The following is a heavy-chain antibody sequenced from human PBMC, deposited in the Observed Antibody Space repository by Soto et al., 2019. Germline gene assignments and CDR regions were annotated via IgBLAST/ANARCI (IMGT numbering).Heavy chain of an antibody. D-gene: IGHD6-6*01. CDR2: IIPIFGTA. CDR3: ARGHYFSSSSPDWFDP. CDR1: GGTFSSYA. V-gene: IGHV1-69*13. J-gene: IGHJ5*02. Sequence: SVKVSCKASGGTFSSYAISWVRQAPGQGLEWMGGIIPIFGTANYAQKFQGRVTITADESTSTAYMELSSLRSEDTAVYYCARGHYFSSSSPDWFDPWGQGTLVTVSS.